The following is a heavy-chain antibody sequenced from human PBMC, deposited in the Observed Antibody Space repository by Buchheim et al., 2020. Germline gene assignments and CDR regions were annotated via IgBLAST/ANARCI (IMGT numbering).Heavy chain of an antibody. V-gene: IGHV4-39*01. CDR2: AYYTGTT. CDR3: ASGTILWFRTIDF. Sequence: QLQLQESGPGLVKPSETLSLTCFVSGDSIGSSSYYWGWVRQSPGKGLEWIAIAYYTGTTFYNPSLKSRVTIFIETSKSQFSLKMNSVTAADTAVYYCASGTILWFRTIDFWGQGAL. D-gene: IGHD3-10*01. CDR1: GDSIGSSSYY. J-gene: IGHJ4*02.